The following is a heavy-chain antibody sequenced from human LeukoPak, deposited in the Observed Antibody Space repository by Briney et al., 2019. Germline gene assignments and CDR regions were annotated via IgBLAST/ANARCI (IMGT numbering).Heavy chain of an antibody. D-gene: IGHD1-26*01. CDR1: GGSLSGYS. CDR2: VNHSGST. V-gene: IGHV4-34*01. CDR3: TRLGYHLLYAYYYYYMDV. Sequence: SETLSLTCAVYGGSLSGYSWSWVRQPPGKGLEWIGEVNHSGSTSYNPSLKSRVTMSVDTSKNQFSLKLSSATAADTAVYYCTRLGYHLLYAYYYYYMDVWGKGTTVTVSS. J-gene: IGHJ6*03.